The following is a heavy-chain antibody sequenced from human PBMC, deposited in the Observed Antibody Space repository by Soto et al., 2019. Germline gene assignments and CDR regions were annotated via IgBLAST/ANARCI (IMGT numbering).Heavy chain of an antibody. CDR2: IYYSGST. D-gene: IGHD2-2*01. CDR1: GGSISSSSYY. V-gene: IGHV4-39*01. J-gene: IGHJ5*02. CDR3: ARYPKTIVVVPRGWFDP. Sequence: PSETLSLTCTVSGGSISSSSYYWGWIRQPPGKGLEWIGSIYYSGSTYYNPSLKSRVTISVDTSKNQFSLKLSSVTAADTAVYYCARYPKTIVVVPRGWFDPWGQGTLVTVSS.